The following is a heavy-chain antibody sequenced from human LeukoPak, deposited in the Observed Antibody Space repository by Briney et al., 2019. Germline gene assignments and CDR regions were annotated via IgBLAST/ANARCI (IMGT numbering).Heavy chain of an antibody. CDR1: GFTFSSYA. Sequence: GGSLRLSCAASGFTFSSYAMSWVRQAPGKGLEWVSAISGSGGSTYYADSVKGRFTISRDNSKNTLYLQMNSLRAEDTAVYYCARDGVTMVRGVPDYYGMDVWGQGTTVTVSS. CDR2: ISGSGGST. J-gene: IGHJ6*02. V-gene: IGHV3-23*01. D-gene: IGHD3-10*01. CDR3: ARDGVTMVRGVPDYYGMDV.